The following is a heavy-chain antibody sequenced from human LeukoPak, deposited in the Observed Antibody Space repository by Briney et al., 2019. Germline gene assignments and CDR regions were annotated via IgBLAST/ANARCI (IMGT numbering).Heavy chain of an antibody. CDR3: ARDGYSSGWYFDY. CDR1: GFTFSSYW. V-gene: IGHV3-7*01. D-gene: IGHD6-19*01. J-gene: IGHJ4*02. Sequence: GGSLRLSRAASGFTFSSYWMSWVRQAPGKGLEWVANIKQDGSEKYYVDSVKGRFTISRDNAKDSLYLQMNSLRAEDTAVYYCARDGYSSGWYFDYWGQGTLVTVSS. CDR2: IKQDGSEK.